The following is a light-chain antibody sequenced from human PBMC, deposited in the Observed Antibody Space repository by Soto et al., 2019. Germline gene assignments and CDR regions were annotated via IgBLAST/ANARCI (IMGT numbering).Light chain of an antibody. CDR2: GAS. J-gene: IGKJ4*01. Sequence: EIVLTQSPGNLSLSPGEGATLSCRASQSVGNNYLAWYQQKPGQAPRLLIFGASSRATGIPDRFSGSGSGTDFTLTISRLEPEDFAVYYCQQHATSPLTFGGGTKVDIK. CDR1: QSVGNNY. V-gene: IGKV3-20*01. CDR3: QQHATSPLT.